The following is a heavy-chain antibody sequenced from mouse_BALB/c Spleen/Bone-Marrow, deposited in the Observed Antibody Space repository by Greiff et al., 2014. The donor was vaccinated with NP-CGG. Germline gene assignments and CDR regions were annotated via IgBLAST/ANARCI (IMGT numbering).Heavy chain of an antibody. V-gene: IGHV7-3*02. CDR1: GFTFTDYY. CDR3: ARDDYYAMDY. CDR2: IRNKANGYTT. J-gene: IGHJ4*01. Sequence: EVQLQQSGGGLVQPGGSLRLSCATSGFTFTDYYMNWVRQPPGKALEWLGFIRNKANGYTTEYSASVKGRFTISRDNSQSILYLQMNTLRAEDSATYYCARDDYYAMDYWGQGTSVTVSS.